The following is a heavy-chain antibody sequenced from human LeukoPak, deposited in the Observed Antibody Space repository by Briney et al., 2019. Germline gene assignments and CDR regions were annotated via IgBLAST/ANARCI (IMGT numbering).Heavy chain of an antibody. J-gene: IGHJ3*02. CDR3: ATYACSGGSCYEPEAFDI. Sequence: GGSLRLSCAASGFTFSFYWMNWVRQAPGKGLEWVANIKQDGSETYSVDSVKGRFTISRDNAKNSLYLQMNSLRAEDMAVYYCATYACSGGSCYEPEAFDIWGQGTMVTVSS. V-gene: IGHV3-7*01. D-gene: IGHD2-15*01. CDR2: IKQDGSET. CDR1: GFTFSFYW.